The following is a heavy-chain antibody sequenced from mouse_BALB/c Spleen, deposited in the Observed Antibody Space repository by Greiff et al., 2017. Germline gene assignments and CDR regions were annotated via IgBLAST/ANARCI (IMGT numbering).Heavy chain of an antibody. J-gene: IGHJ4*01. CDR3: ARGPPYYYGSSYYAMDY. V-gene: IGHV5-4*02. CDR1: GFTFSDYY. Sequence: EVMLVESGGGLVKPGGSLKLSCAASGFTFSDYYMYWVRQTPEKRLEWVATISDGGSYTYYPDSVKGRFTISRDNAKNNLYLQMSSLKSEDTAMYYCARGPPYYYGSSYYAMDYWGQGTSVTVSS. D-gene: IGHD1-1*01. CDR2: ISDGGSYT.